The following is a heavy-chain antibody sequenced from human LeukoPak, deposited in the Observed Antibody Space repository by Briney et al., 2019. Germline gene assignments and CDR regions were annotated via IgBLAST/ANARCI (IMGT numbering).Heavy chain of an antibody. CDR1: GFTFSTYA. V-gene: IGHV3-23*01. CDR2: INSIGT. CDR3: AKDLQTYDYFDY. D-gene: IGHD4-17*01. J-gene: IGHJ4*02. Sequence: PGGSLRLSCVISGFTFSTYAMSWARQAPGKGLEWVSTINSIGTYYADSVKGRFTISRDNSKNTLYLQMNSLRAEDTAIYYCAKDLQTYDYFDYWGQGTLVTVSS.